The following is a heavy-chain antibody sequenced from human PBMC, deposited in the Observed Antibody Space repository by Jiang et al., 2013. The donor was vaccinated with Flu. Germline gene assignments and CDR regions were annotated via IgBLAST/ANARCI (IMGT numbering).Heavy chain of an antibody. CDR3: AKDPLLPTFVGHLYNWFDP. D-gene: IGHD1-14*01. Sequence: VQLLESGGGVVQPGRSLRLSCAGSGFTFSNYGMHWVRQAPGKGLEWVAGISYDKTNEFYGDSVKGRFTISRDDSRNTLYLQMNSLRIEDTAVYFCAKDPLLPTFVGHLYNWFDPWGQGTLVTVSS. CDR2: ISYDKTNE. V-gene: IGHV3-30*18. CDR1: GFTFSNYG. J-gene: IGHJ5*02.